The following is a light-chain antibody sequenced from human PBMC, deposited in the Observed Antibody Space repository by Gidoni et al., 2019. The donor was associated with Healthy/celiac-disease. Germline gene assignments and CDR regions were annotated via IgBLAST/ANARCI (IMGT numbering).Light chain of an antibody. CDR2: SNN. J-gene: IGLJ2*01. V-gene: IGLV1-47*02. CDR1: SSNIGSNY. CDR3: AAWDDSLSGPV. Sequence: QSVLTPPPSASGTHGQRVTISCSGSSSNIGSNYVYWYQQLPGTAPKLLIYSNNQRPSGVPDRFSGSKSGTSASLAISGLRSEDEADYYCAAWDDSLSGPVFGGGTKLTVL.